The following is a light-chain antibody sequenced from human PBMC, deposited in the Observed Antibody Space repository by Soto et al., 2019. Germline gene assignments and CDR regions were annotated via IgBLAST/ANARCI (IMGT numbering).Light chain of an antibody. CDR3: QQYSNWPPYT. CDR2: STS. J-gene: IGKJ2*01. CDR1: QNVGSR. V-gene: IGKV3-15*01. Sequence: EVVMTQSPGTLSVSPGERATLSCRASQNVGSRLAWYQQKPGQAPRLLIYSTSTRATGIPARFSGSGSGTECTLTISSLQSEDFALYYCQQYSNWPPYTFGQGTKLEIK.